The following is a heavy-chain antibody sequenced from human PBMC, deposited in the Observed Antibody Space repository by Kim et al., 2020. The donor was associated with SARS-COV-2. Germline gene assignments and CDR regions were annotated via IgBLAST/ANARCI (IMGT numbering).Heavy chain of an antibody. Sequence: ASVKVSCKASGYTFTSYGISWVRQAPGQGLEWMGWISAYNGNTNYAQKLQGRVTMTTDTSTSTAYMELRSLRSDDTAVYYCARNGRITMVRGVKNYYGMDVGGQGTTVTVSS. CDR1: GYTFTSYG. V-gene: IGHV1-18*04. J-gene: IGHJ6*02. D-gene: IGHD3-10*01. CDR2: ISAYNGNT. CDR3: ARNGRITMVRGVKNYYGMDV.